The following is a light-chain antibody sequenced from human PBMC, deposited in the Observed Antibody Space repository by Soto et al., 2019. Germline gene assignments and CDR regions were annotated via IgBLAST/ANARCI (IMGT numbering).Light chain of an antibody. J-gene: IGKJ1*01. CDR3: LQDYNYPLT. CDR2: AAS. V-gene: IGKV1-6*01. CDR1: QGIRND. Sequence: AIQMTQSPSSLSSSVGDRVTITCRASQGIRNDLGWYQQKPGKAPKLLIYAASSLQSGVPSRFSGSGSGTDFTLPISSLQPEDFATYYCLQDYNYPLTFGQGTKVEIK.